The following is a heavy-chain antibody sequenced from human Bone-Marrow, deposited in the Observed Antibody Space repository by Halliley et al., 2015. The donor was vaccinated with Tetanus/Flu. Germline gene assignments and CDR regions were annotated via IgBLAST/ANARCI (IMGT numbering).Heavy chain of an antibody. CDR2: IDSGGNT. J-gene: IGHJ4*02. CDR3: SRDLIY. V-gene: IGHV3-53*01. Sequence: RQAPGKGLEWVSVIDSGGNTYFADSVKGRFSISRDNFRNTVYLQMPSVRAEDTALYYCSRDLIYWGQGTLVTVSS. D-gene: IGHD3-16*01.